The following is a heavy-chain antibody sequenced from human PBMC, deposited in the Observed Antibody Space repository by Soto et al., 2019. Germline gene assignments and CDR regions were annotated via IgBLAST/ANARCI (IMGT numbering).Heavy chain of an antibody. CDR1: GGTFSSYA. D-gene: IGHD2-15*01. V-gene: IGHV1-69*13. Sequence: SVKVSRKASGGTFSSYAISWVRQAPGQGLEWMGGIIPIFGTANYAQKFQGRVTITADESTSTAYMELSSLRSEDTAVYYCARGQIGYCSGGSCYDPNYYYGMDVWGQGTTVTVSS. CDR3: ARGQIGYCSGGSCYDPNYYYGMDV. CDR2: IIPIFGTA. J-gene: IGHJ6*02.